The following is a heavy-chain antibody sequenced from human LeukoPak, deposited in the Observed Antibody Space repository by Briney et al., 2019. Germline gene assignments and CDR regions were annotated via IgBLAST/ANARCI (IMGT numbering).Heavy chain of an antibody. CDR2: ISSSGSTI. CDR3: ATVYGSGNFDY. J-gene: IGHJ4*02. Sequence: GGSLRLSCAASGFTFSSYEMNWVRQAPGKGLEWVSYISSSGSTIYYADSVKGRFTISRDNANNSLHLQMNSLRDEDTAVYYCATVYGSGNFDYWGQGTLVTVSS. V-gene: IGHV3-48*03. D-gene: IGHD3-10*01. CDR1: GFTFSSYE.